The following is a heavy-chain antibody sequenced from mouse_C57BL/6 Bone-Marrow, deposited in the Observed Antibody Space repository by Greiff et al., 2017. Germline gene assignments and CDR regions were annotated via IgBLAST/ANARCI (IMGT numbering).Heavy chain of an antibody. CDR2: IWSGGST. CDR3: ARNHYYDSGSRWFDY. J-gene: IGHJ3*01. CDR1: GFSLTSYG. D-gene: IGHD1-1*01. Sequence: QVQLQQSGPGLVQPSQCLSITCTVSGFSLTSYGVHWVRQSPGKGLEWLGVIWSGGSTDYNAAFISSLSISKDNSKSQVSYKMNSLQADDTAIYYCARNHYYDSGSRWFDYWGQGTLVTVSA. V-gene: IGHV2-2*01.